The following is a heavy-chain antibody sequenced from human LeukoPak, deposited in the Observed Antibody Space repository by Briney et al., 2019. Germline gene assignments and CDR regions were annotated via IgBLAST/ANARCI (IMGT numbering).Heavy chain of an antibody. V-gene: IGHV4-59*06. CDR3: ARADTSSGWVNWFDP. CDR2: IYYDGYT. Sequence: SETLSLTCTVSGGSISSYYWSWIRQPPGKGLEWIGYIYYDGYTYYNPSLKSRATISIDPSKSQFSLNVTSVTAADTAAYFCARADTSSGWVNWFDPWGQGVLVTVSS. CDR1: GGSISSYY. J-gene: IGHJ5*02. D-gene: IGHD6-25*01.